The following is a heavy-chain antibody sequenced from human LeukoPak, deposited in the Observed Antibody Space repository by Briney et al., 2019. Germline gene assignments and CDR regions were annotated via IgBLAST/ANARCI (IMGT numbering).Heavy chain of an antibody. CDR2: INPNSGGT. Sequence: GASVKVSCKASGYTFTGYYMHWVRQAPGQGLEWTGRINPNSGGTNYAQKFQGRVTMTRDTSISTAYMELSRLRSDDTAVYYCARDLIVGATLGWFDPWGQGTLVTVSS. CDR1: GYTFTGYY. CDR3: ARDLIVGATLGWFDP. J-gene: IGHJ5*02. D-gene: IGHD1-26*01. V-gene: IGHV1-2*06.